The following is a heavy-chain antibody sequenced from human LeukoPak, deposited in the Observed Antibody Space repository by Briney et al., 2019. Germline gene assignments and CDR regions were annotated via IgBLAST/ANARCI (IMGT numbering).Heavy chain of an antibody. D-gene: IGHD3-10*01. V-gene: IGHV4-61*02. CDR2: IYTSGST. J-gene: IGHJ4*02. CDR1: GGSISSGSYY. CDR3: ARVGWGMVRGVRRMYYFDY. Sequence: SQTLSLTCTVSGGSISSGSYYWSWIRQPAGKGLEWIGRIYTSGSTNYNPSLKSRVTISVDTSKNQFSLKLSSVTAADTAVYYCARVGWGMVRGVRRMYYFDYWGQGTLVIVSS.